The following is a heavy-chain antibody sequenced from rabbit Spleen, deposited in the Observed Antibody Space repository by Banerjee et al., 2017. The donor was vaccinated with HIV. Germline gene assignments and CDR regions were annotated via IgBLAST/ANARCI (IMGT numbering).Heavy chain of an antibody. V-gene: IGHV1S40*01. J-gene: IGHJ4*01. CDR3: ARDLDGVIGWNFGW. Sequence: QSLEESGGDLVKPGASLTLTRTASGFSFSSYWMCWDRQAPGKGLEWIGCIYTGGSAYYASWAKGRFTISKTSTTVDLKMTSLTAADTATYFCARDLDGVIGWNFGWWGPGTLVTVS. D-gene: IGHD4-1*01. CDR1: GFSFSSYW. CDR2: IYTGGSA.